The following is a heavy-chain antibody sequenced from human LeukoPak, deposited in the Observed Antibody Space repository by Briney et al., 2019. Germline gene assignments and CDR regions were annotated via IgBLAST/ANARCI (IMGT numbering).Heavy chain of an antibody. D-gene: IGHD6-25*01. Sequence: SETLSLTCTVSGASISSSSHYWGWIRQPPGKGLEWIGSIDYSGSTHYNPSLKSRVTISVDTSKNQFSLKLSSVTASDTAVYYCARLSGYGSWGNFDYWGQGTLVTVSS. J-gene: IGHJ4*02. CDR3: ARLSGYGSWGNFDY. CDR2: IDYSGST. CDR1: GASISSSSHY. V-gene: IGHV4-39*01.